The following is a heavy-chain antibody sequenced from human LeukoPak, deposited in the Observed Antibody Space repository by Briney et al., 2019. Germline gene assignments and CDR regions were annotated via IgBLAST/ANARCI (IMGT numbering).Heavy chain of an antibody. CDR1: GGSISSSNW. Sequence: SETLSLTCAISGGSISSSNWWSWIRQPPGKGLEWIGEIYHSGSTNYNPSLKSRVTISVDKSKNQFSLKLSSVTAADTAVYYCARVSARPRGYNWFDPWGQGTLVTVSS. D-gene: IGHD6-6*01. CDR2: IYHSGST. V-gene: IGHV4-4*02. CDR3: ARVSARPRGYNWFDP. J-gene: IGHJ5*02.